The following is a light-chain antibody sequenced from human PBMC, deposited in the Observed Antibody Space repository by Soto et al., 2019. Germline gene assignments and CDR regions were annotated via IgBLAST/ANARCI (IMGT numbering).Light chain of an antibody. J-gene: IGLJ3*02. CDR2: KDN. V-gene: IGLV3-25*02. CDR3: QTADNSGTFLL. CDR1: PLTRQY. Sequence: ELTQPPSMSVSPGQTARITCSGDPLTRQYVYWYQQKPGQAPLLVIYKDNERPSGIPERFSGSTSGTTGTLTISGVRAEDEADYYCQTADNSGTFLLFAGGTQLTVL.